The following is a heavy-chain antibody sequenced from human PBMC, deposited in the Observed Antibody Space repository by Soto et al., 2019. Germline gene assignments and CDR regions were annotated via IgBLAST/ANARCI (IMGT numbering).Heavy chain of an antibody. V-gene: IGHV4-4*02. CDR1: GDSISDSRW. D-gene: IGHD2-2*01. CDR3: ARVISSREEYFDY. CDR2: ISHSGNT. J-gene: IGHJ4*02. Sequence: QVQLQESGPGLVKPSGTLSLTCAVSGDSISDSRWWSWVRRPPGKGLEWIGEISHSGNTNYNPSLKSRVTMPIDKAKNQFSLNLTSVTAADTAVYYCARVISSREEYFDYWGQGTLVTVSP.